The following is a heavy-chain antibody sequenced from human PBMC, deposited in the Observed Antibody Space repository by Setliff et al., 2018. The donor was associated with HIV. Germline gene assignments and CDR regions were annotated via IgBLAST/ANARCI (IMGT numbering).Heavy chain of an antibody. D-gene: IGHD3-10*01. CDR2: IYYSGST. V-gene: IGHV4-59*11. Sequence: SETLSLTCTVSGGSISSHYWSWIRQPPGKGLEWIGYIYYSGSTNYNPPLKSRVTISVDTSKNQFSLKLSPVTAADTAVYYCARDGPLEGSYRYYYYYMDVWGKGTTVTVSS. CDR3: ARDGPLEGSYRYYYYYMDV. CDR1: GGSISSHY. J-gene: IGHJ6*03.